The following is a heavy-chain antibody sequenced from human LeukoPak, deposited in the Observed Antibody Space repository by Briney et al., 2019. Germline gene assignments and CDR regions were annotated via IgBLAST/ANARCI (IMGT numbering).Heavy chain of an antibody. D-gene: IGHD2-21*02. CDR1: GGSISSSSYY. Sequence: SETLSLTCTVSGGSISSSSYYWSWIRQPPGQGLEWIGEINHSGSTNYNPSLKSRVTISVDTSKNQFSLKLSSVTAADTAVYYCARDGKKAGDLYYFDYWGQGTLVTVSS. CDR2: INHSGST. J-gene: IGHJ4*02. CDR3: ARDGKKAGDLYYFDY. V-gene: IGHV4-39*07.